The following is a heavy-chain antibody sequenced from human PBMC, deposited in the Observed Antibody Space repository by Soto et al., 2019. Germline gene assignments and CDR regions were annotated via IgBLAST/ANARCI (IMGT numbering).Heavy chain of an antibody. J-gene: IGHJ5*02. Sequence: QVQLQESGPGLVKPSQTLSLTCTVSGGSISSGGYYWSWIRQHPGKGLEWIGYIYYSGSTYYNPCLKSRVTISVDTSKNQFSLKLSSVTAADTAVYYCARRASSGAATDNWFDPWGQGTLVTVSS. CDR2: IYYSGST. V-gene: IGHV4-31*03. CDR1: GGSISSGGYY. CDR3: ARRASSGAATDNWFDP. D-gene: IGHD2-15*01.